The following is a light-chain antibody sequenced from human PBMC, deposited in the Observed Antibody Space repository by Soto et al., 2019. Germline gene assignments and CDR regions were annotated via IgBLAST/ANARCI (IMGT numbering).Light chain of an antibody. CDR1: HKFDRW. CDR3: QHCDTYRA. V-gene: IGKV1-5*01. Sequence: QMTQSPSTLSASVGDRVTITCRASHKFDRWLAWYQQKPGMAPKLLISDASTLESGVRSRLSGSGSGTEFTLTISNLQPDDYATYYCQHCDTYRAFGQGTKVEIK. CDR2: DAS. J-gene: IGKJ1*01.